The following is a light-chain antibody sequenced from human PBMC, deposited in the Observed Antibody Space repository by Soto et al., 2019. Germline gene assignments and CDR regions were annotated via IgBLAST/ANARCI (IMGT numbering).Light chain of an antibody. CDR1: SSNIGANYD. V-gene: IGLV1-40*01. CDR3: QSYDSSLSGVV. Sequence: QAVVTQPPSVSGAPGQRVTISCTGSSSNIGANYDVHWYQQVPGTAPKLLIYGNNNRPSGVPDRFSGSKSGTSASLAITGLQVEDEADYYCQSYDSSLSGVVFGGGTKLTVL. J-gene: IGLJ2*01. CDR2: GNN.